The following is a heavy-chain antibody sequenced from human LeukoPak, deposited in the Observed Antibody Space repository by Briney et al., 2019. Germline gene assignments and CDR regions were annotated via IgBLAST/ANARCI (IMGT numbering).Heavy chain of an antibody. CDR1: GGSMSSSSYY. CDR3: ARLYGSGYHYYGMDV. CDR2: IFYSGII. V-gene: IGHV4-39*01. D-gene: IGHD3-22*01. Sequence: SETLSLTCTVSGGSMSSSSYYWGWIRQPPGKGLERIGRIFYSGIIYYNPSLKSRVTMSVDTSKNQFSLRLSSVTAADTAVYFCARLYGSGYHYYGMDVWGQGTTVTVSS. J-gene: IGHJ6*02.